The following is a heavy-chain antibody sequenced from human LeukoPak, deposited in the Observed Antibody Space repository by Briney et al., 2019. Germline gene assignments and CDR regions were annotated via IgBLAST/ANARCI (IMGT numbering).Heavy chain of an antibody. CDR3: ARDEGLLWFGELLPSLDY. D-gene: IGHD3-10*01. CDR2: ISAYNGNT. V-gene: IGHV1-18*01. CDR1: GYTFTSYG. Sequence: ASVKVSCKASGYTFTSYGIGWVRQAPGQGLEWMGWISAYNGNTNYAQKLQGRVTMTTDTSTSTAYMELRSLRSADTAVYYCARDEGLLWFGELLPSLDYWGQGTLVTVSS. J-gene: IGHJ4*02.